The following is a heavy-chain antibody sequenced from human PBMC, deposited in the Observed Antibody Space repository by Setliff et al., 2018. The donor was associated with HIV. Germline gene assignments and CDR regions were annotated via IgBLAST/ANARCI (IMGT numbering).Heavy chain of an antibody. Sequence: SETLSLTCTVSGDSVSSASCYWSWIRQPPGKGLEWIGYIYYSGTTKYNPSLKSRFTISRDNAKTSLYLQMNSLRVEDTALYYCARDLRPLAAITFGGVDYWGQGTLVTVSS. CDR2: IYYSGTT. J-gene: IGHJ4*02. CDR1: GDSVSSASCY. CDR3: ARDLRPLAAITFGGVDY. V-gene: IGHV4-61*03. D-gene: IGHD3-16*01.